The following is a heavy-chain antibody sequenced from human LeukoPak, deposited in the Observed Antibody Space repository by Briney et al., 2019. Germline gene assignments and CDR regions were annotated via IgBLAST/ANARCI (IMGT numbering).Heavy chain of an antibody. V-gene: IGHV1-69*04. CDR3: ARDLYSGHEGNAFDI. D-gene: IGHD5-12*01. J-gene: IGHJ3*02. CDR1: VCTFSSYA. CDR2: SIPILGIA. Sequence: GASVKVSCKASVCTFSSYAITWVRQAPGQGLEWMGMSIPILGIANYARKFQGRVTTIADKYTSTAYMELSSLRYEDTAVCYCARDLYSGHEGNAFDIWGQGTMVTVSS.